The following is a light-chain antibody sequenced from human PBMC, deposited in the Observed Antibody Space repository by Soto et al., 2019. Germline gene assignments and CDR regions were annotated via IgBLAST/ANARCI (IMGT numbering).Light chain of an antibody. J-gene: IGKJ1*01. V-gene: IGKV3-11*01. Sequence: EIVLTQSPGTLSLSPGERATLSCRASQSVSSYLAWYQQKPGQAPRLLIYDESTRATGISARFSGSGSGTDFTLTISSLEPEDFAIYYCQQRSNWPVTFGQGTKVDIK. CDR1: QSVSSY. CDR2: DES. CDR3: QQRSNWPVT.